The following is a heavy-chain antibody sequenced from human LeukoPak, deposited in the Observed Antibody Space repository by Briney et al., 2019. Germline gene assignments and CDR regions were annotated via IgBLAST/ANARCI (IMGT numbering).Heavy chain of an antibody. V-gene: IGHV3-7*01. J-gene: IGHJ6*02. CDR3: AREIVWNYVGYYYYYYGMDV. CDR1: GFVFSTYW. CDR2: INEDGSAK. Sequence: PGGSLRLSCAASGFVFSTYWMTWVRQAPGKGLEWVANINEDGSAKYYVDSVKGRFTISRDNAKNSLYLQMNSLRAEDTAVYYCAREIVWNYVGYYYYYYGMDVWGQGTTVTVSS. D-gene: IGHD1-7*01.